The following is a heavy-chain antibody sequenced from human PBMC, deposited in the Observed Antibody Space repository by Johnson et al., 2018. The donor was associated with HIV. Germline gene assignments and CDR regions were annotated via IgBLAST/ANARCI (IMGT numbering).Heavy chain of an antibody. CDR1: AFTFDDYG. Sequence: VQLVESGGGVVRPGGSLTLSCEASAFTFDDYGMSWVRQGPGQGPEWVSGINWNGESTDYADSVRGRFTLSRDNAKNSLYLQMNSLRDEDTALYYCARDHLSSRGAFDIWGQGTMVTVCS. CDR2: INWNGEST. CDR3: ARDHLSSRGAFDI. J-gene: IGHJ3*02. V-gene: IGHV3-20*04. D-gene: IGHD6-13*01.